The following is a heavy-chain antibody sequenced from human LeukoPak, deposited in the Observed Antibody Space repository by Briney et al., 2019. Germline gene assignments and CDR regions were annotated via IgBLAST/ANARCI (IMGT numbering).Heavy chain of an antibody. Sequence: GGSLRLSCAASGFTFSSYGMSWVRQAPGKGLEWVSAISGSGGSTYYADSVKGRFTISRDNSKNTLYVQMGSLRAEDMAVYYCARGREPYSGSYFGAFDIWGQGTMVTVSS. V-gene: IGHV3-23*01. J-gene: IGHJ3*02. CDR3: ARGREPYSGSYFGAFDI. CDR1: GFTFSSYG. CDR2: ISGSGGST. D-gene: IGHD1-26*01.